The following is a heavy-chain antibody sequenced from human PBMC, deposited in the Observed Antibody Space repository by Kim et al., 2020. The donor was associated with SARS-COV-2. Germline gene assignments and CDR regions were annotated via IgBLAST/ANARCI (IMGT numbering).Heavy chain of an antibody. D-gene: IGHD4-4*01. CDR2: IYYSGST. J-gene: IGHJ6*03. V-gene: IGHV4-30-4*01. CDR3: ARDSWGYSNTGSYYYMDV. CDR1: GGSISSGDYY. Sequence: SETLSLTCTVSGGSISSGDYYWSWIRQPPGKGLEWIGYIYYSGSTYYNPSLKSRVTISVDTSKNQFSLKLSSVTAADTAVYYCARDSWGYSNTGSYYYMDVWGKGTTVTVSS.